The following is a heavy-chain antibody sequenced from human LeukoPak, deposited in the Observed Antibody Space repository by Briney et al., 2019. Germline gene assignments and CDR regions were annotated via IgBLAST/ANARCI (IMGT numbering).Heavy chain of an antibody. CDR2: IYYSGSN. Sequence: SETLSLTCTVSGGSISSYYWSWIRQPPGKGLEWIGYIYYSGSNNYNPSLKSRVTMSVDTSKNQFSLKLSSVTAADTAVYYCARGRYCSGGSCYYDYWGQGTLVTVSS. D-gene: IGHD2-15*01. CDR1: GGSISSYY. CDR3: ARGRYCSGGSCYYDY. V-gene: IGHV4-59*12. J-gene: IGHJ4*02.